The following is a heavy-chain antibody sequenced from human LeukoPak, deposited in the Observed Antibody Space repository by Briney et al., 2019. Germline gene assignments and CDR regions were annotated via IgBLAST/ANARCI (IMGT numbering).Heavy chain of an antibody. CDR1: GGSFSGYY. Sequence: PSETLSLTCAVYGGSFSGYYWSWIRQPPGKGREWFGEINHSGSTNYNPSLKSRVTISVDTSKNQFSLKLSSVTAADTAVYYCARGIFRRTAYYFDYWGQGTLVTVSS. D-gene: IGHD1-14*01. J-gene: IGHJ4*02. CDR3: ARGIFRRTAYYFDY. CDR2: INHSGST. V-gene: IGHV4-34*01.